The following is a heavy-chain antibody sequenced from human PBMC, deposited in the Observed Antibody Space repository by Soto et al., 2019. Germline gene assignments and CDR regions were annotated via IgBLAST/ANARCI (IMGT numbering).Heavy chain of an antibody. D-gene: IGHD3-16*01. V-gene: IGHV4-34*01. CDR1: GGSFSGYY. J-gene: IGHJ4*02. CDR2: INHSGST. CDR3: ARGPYDYVWGSYHPALPKYYFDY. Sequence: SETLSLTCAVYGGSFSGYYWSWIRQPPGKGLEWIGEINHSGSTNYNPSLKSRVTISVDTSKNQFSLKLSSVTAADTAVYYCARGPYDYVWGSYHPALPKYYFDYWGQGTLVTSPQ.